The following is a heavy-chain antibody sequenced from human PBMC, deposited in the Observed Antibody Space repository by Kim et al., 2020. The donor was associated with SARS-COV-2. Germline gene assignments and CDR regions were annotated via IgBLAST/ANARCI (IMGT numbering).Heavy chain of an antibody. J-gene: IGHJ5*02. CDR3: ARWVAAGRTGLFDP. Sequence: GGSLRLSCAASGFTFRSYSMNWVRQAPGKGLEWVSSISSSSSYIYYADSVKGRFTISRDNSKNTLYLQMNSLRAEDTAVYYCARWVAAGRTGLFDPWGRGTLVTVSS. D-gene: IGHD6-13*01. CDR2: ISSSSSYI. CDR1: GFTFRSYS. V-gene: IGHV3-21*01.